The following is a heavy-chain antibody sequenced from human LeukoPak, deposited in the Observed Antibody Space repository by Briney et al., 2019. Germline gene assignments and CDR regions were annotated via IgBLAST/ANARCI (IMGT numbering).Heavy chain of an antibody. J-gene: IGHJ4*02. V-gene: IGHV1-8*02. CDR3: ARGYSVTTELRNDY. Sequence: ASAKVSCKASGYTFTSYDINWVRQATGQGLEWMGWMNPNSGNTGYAQKFQGRVTMTRNTSISTAYMELSSLRSEDTAVYYCARGYSVTTELRNDYWGQGTLVTVSS. CDR2: MNPNSGNT. D-gene: IGHD4-17*01. CDR1: GYTFTSYD.